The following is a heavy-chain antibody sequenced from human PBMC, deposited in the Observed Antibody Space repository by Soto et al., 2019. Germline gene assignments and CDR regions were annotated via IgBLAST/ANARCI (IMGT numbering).Heavy chain of an antibody. CDR1: GFTFSSYW. Sequence: PGGSLRLSCAASGFTFSSYWMSWVRQAPGKGLEWVANIKQDGSEKYYVDSVKGRFTISRDNAKNSLYLQMNSLRAEDTAVYYCARGGLLWFGEILNAFDIWGQGTMVTVSS. CDR3: ARGGLLWFGEILNAFDI. CDR2: IKQDGSEK. V-gene: IGHV3-7*01. J-gene: IGHJ3*02. D-gene: IGHD3-10*01.